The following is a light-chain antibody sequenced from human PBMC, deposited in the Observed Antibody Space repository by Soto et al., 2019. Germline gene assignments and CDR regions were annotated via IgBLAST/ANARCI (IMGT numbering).Light chain of an antibody. CDR1: SSNIGRNS. V-gene: IGLV1-44*01. J-gene: IGLJ2*01. CDR2: SNN. CDR3: ASWDDSLNGVV. Sequence: QSVLTQPHSASGTPGQRVTISCSGNSSNIGRNSVTWYQQLPGTAPKLLMYSNNQRPSGAPDRFSGSKSGTSASLAISGLQSDDEADYHCASWDDSLNGVVFGGGTKLTVL.